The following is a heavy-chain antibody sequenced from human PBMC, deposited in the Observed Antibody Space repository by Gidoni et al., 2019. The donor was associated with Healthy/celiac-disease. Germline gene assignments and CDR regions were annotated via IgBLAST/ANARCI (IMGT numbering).Heavy chain of an antibody. D-gene: IGHD6-13*01. Sequence: QVQLVESGGGVVQPGRSLRLSCAASGFTFSSYGMHWVRQAPGKGLEWVAVISYDGSNKYYADSVKGRFTISRDNSKNTLYLQMNSLRAEDTAVYYCATAAGCDYWGQGTLVTVSS. CDR1: GFTFSSYG. CDR3: ATAAGCDY. V-gene: IGHV3-30*03. J-gene: IGHJ4*02. CDR2: ISYDGSNK.